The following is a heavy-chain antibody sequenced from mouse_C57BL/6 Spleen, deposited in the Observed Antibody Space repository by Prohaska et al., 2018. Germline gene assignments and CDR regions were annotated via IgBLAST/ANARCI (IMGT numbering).Heavy chain of an antibody. D-gene: IGHD2-2*01. V-gene: IGHV5-16*01. CDR2: INYDGSST. Sequence: EVKLVESEGGLVQPGSSMKLSCTASGFTFSDYYMAWVRQVPEKGLEWVANINYDGSSTYYLDSLKSRFIISRDNAKNILYLQMSSLKSEDTATYYCARVDYYGYLYYYAMDYWGQGTSVTVSS. CDR1: GFTFSDYY. CDR3: ARVDYYGYLYYYAMDY. J-gene: IGHJ4*01.